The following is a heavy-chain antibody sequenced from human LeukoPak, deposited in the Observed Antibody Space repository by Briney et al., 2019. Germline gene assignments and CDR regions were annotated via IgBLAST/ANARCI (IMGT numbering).Heavy chain of an antibody. CDR1: GFTFSSYW. CDR3: ARVRTASTTYGMDV. D-gene: IGHD1/OR15-1a*01. J-gene: IGHJ6*02. Sequence: GGSLRLSCAASGFTFSSYWMGWVRQAPGKRLEWVANIKPDGSEKYYFYSVRGRFTVSRDNAKNSLYLQMSSLTADDTAVYYCARVRTASTTYGMDVWGQGTTVTVSS. V-gene: IGHV3-7*01. CDR2: IKPDGSEK.